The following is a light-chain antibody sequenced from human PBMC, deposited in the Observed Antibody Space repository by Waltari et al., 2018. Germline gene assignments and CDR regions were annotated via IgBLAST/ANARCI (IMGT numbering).Light chain of an antibody. Sequence: EIVMTQSQATLSVSPGERATLSCRASQSVSSNLAWYQQKPGQAPRLLIYGASTRATGIPARFSGSGSGTEFTLTISSLQSEDFAVYYCQQYNNWLRTFGQGTKVEIK. CDR3: QQYNNWLRT. CDR1: QSVSSN. V-gene: IGKV3-15*01. J-gene: IGKJ1*01. CDR2: GAS.